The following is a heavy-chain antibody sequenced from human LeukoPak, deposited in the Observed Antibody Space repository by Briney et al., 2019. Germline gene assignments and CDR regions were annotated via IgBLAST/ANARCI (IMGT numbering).Heavy chain of an antibody. CDR3: ARSSRYCSTTSCFDY. CDR1: GFTFSNYA. CDR2: ISGGDGTT. D-gene: IGHD2-2*01. Sequence: GGSLRLSCAASGFTFSNYAMSWVRQAPGKGLEWVSGISGGDGTTNYADSVRGRFTISRDDSKNTLYLQMNSLRAEDTAVYYCARSSRYCSTTSCFDYWGQGTLVTVSS. V-gene: IGHV3-23*01. J-gene: IGHJ4*02.